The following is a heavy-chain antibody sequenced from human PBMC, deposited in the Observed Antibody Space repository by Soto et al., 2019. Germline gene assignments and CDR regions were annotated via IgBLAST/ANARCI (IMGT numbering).Heavy chain of an antibody. D-gene: IGHD3-3*01. CDR1: VGSVSSGSYY. CDR3: ARVQGRITIFGVVIIGHYGMDV. CDR2: IYYSGST. V-gene: IGHV4-61*01. J-gene: IGHJ6*02. Sequence: SETLSLTCTVSVGSVSSGSYYWIWIRHPPGKGLEWVGYIYYSGSTNYNPSLKSRVTISVDTSKNQFSLKLSSVTAADTAVYYCARVQGRITIFGVVIIGHYGMDVWGQGTTVTVSS.